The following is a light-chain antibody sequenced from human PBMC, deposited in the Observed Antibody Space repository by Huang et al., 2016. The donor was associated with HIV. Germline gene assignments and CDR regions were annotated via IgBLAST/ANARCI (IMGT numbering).Light chain of an antibody. V-gene: IGKV3-11*01. CDR1: QSVGSF. CDR2: AAS. Sequence: EIVLTQSPATLSLSPGERATLSCRASQSVGSFLAWYQQKPGQAPRLLSYAASYKATVIPARFSGSGSGTDFTLTISSLEPEDFAVYYCQQRTYSFTFGPGTKVD. J-gene: IGKJ3*01. CDR3: QQRTYSFT.